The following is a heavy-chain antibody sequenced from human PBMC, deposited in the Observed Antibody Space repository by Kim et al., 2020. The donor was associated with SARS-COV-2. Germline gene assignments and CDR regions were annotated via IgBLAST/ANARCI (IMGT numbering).Heavy chain of an antibody. CDR1: GGSISSYY. CDR3: ARFGREDIVVVPAAIGPPREPQKYYFDY. CDR2: IYYSGST. Sequence: SETLSLTCTVSGGSISSYYWSWIRQPPGKGLEWIGYIYYSGSTNYNPSLKSRVTISVDTSKNQFSLKLSSVTAADTAVYYCARFGREDIVVVPAAIGPPREPQKYYFDYWGQGTLVTVSS. J-gene: IGHJ4*02. D-gene: IGHD2-2*01. V-gene: IGHV4-59*13.